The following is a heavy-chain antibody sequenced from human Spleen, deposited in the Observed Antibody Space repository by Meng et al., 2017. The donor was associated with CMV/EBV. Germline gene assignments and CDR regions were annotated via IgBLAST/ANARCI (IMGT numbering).Heavy chain of an antibody. V-gene: IGHV3-33*06. CDR1: GFNFRIYG. D-gene: IGHD4-11*01. Sequence: GGSLRLSCAASGFNFRIYGMHWVRQLPGKGLEWVAVIWYDGSNKYYADSVKGRFTISRDNSKNTLYLQMNSLRAEDTAVYYCAKDLNSNYHFYYGMDVWGQGTTVTVSS. CDR2: IWYDGSNK. J-gene: IGHJ6*02. CDR3: AKDLNSNYHFYYGMDV.